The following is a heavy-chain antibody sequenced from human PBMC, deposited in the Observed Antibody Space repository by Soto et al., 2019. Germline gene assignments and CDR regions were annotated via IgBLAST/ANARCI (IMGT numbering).Heavy chain of an antibody. J-gene: IGHJ4*02. D-gene: IGHD4-17*01. V-gene: IGHV3-53*01. Sequence: DVQLVKSGGGLIQPGGSLRLSCAASGITATNGHMSWVRQAPGKGLEWVSVIYSDDNTYYADSVKGRFTISRDTSKNTVYLQMNSLRAEDTAVYYCARDWHGDTYFDFWDQGSLVTVSS. CDR2: IYSDDNT. CDR3: ARDWHGDTYFDF. CDR1: GITATNGH.